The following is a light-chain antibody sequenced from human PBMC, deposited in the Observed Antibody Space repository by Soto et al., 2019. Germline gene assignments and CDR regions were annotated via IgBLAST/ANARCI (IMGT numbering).Light chain of an antibody. Sequence: EIVLTQSPATLSLSPGERATLSCRASQSVSSFLGWYQQKPGQAPRLLIYDSSNRVTAIPARFSGSGSETDFTLTISSLEAEDFAVYYCQQRSNWPLTFGGGTRVEIK. CDR2: DSS. V-gene: IGKV3-11*01. CDR3: QQRSNWPLT. J-gene: IGKJ4*01. CDR1: QSVSSF.